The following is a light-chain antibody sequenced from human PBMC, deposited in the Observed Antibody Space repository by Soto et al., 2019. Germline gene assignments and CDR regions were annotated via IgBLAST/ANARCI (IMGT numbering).Light chain of an antibody. CDR3: QQYNNWPLT. V-gene: IGKV3-15*01. Sequence: EIVMTQSPPTLSVSPGKRATLSCRASQSVSSNLAWYQQKPGQAPRLLIYGASTRATGVPARFSGSGSGTEFTLTISSLQSEDFAVYYCQQYNNWPLTFGQGTKVEIK. J-gene: IGKJ1*01. CDR2: GAS. CDR1: QSVSSN.